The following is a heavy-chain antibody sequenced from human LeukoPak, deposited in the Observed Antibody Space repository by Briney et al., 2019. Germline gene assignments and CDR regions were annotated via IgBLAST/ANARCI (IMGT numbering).Heavy chain of an antibody. J-gene: IGHJ6*02. D-gene: IGHD6-13*01. V-gene: IGHV4-31*03. Sequence: SETLSLTCTVSGGSISSGGYYWSWIRQHPGKGLGWIGYIYYSGSTYYNPSLKSRVTISVDTSKNQFSLKVSSVTAADTAVYYCARDGIPAARKGYYYYYGMDVWGQGTTVTVSS. CDR1: GGSISSGGYY. CDR2: IYYSGST. CDR3: ARDGIPAARKGYYYYYGMDV.